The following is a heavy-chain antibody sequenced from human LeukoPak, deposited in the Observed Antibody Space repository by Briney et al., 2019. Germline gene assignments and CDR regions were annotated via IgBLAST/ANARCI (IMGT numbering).Heavy chain of an antibody. CDR1: GYSFTSYW. Sequence: GESLKISCKGSGYSFTSYWIGWVRQMPGKGLEWMGIIYPGDSDTRYSPSFQGQVTISADKSISTAYLQWSSLKASDTAMYYCARLVLGSNYGPLYYYYGMDVWGQGTTVTVSS. CDR3: ARLVLGSNYGPLYYYYGMDV. CDR2: IYPGDSDT. D-gene: IGHD4-11*01. V-gene: IGHV5-51*01. J-gene: IGHJ6*02.